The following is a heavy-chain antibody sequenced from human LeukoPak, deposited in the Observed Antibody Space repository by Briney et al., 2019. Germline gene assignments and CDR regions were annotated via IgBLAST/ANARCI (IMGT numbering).Heavy chain of an antibody. CDR1: GFTFDDYG. CDR3: AKGDVDTALIDY. CDR2: INWNGDST. D-gene: IGHD5-18*01. Sequence: GGSLRLSCAASGFTFDDYGMSWVRQAPGKGLEWVSGINWNGDSTGYADSVKGRFTISRDNAKNSLYLQMNSLRAEDTAVYYCAKGDVDTALIDYWGQGTLVTVSS. J-gene: IGHJ4*02. V-gene: IGHV3-20*04.